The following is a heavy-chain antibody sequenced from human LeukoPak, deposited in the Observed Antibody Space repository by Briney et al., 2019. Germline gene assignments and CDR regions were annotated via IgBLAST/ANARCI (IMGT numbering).Heavy chain of an antibody. CDR3: AREVDYYDSSGYFPFDY. J-gene: IGHJ4*02. CDR1: GFMFSSNW. D-gene: IGHD3-22*01. CDR2: IKEDGTET. V-gene: IGHV3-7*03. Sequence: GGSLRLSCAASGFMFSSNWMSWVRLAPGKGLEWVANIKEDGTETYYVDSVKGRFTISRDNAKNSLYLQMNSLRVEDTAVYYCAREVDYYDSSGYFPFDYWGQGTLVTVSS.